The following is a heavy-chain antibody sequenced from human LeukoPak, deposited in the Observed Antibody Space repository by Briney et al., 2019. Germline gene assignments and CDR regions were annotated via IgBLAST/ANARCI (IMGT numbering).Heavy chain of an antibody. CDR3: ARGAYYYDSSGYSPRLVY. J-gene: IGHJ4*02. V-gene: IGHV4-34*01. Sequence: PSETLSLTCAVFGGSFSGYYLSWIRQPPGKGLEWFGEIKHSGITNYNPSLKSRVTISVDTSKNQFCLKQSSVTAADTAVYYYARGAYYYDSSGYSPRLVYWGQGTLVTVSS. D-gene: IGHD3-22*01. CDR2: IKHSGIT. CDR1: GGSFSGYY.